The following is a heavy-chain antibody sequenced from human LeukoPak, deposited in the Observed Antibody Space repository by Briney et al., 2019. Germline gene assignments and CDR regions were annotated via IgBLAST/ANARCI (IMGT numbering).Heavy chain of an antibody. D-gene: IGHD2-15*01. V-gene: IGHV1-69*04. CDR1: GGTFSSYA. J-gene: IGHJ5*02. CDR3: ARAPMRTNDCSGGSCYSSLPVGFDP. Sequence: GASVKVSCKASGGTFSSYAISWVRQAPGQGLEWMGRIIPILGIANYAQKFQGRVTITADKSTSTAYMELSSLRSEDTAVYYCARAPMRTNDCSGGSCYSSLPVGFDPWGQGTLVTVSS. CDR2: IIPILGIA.